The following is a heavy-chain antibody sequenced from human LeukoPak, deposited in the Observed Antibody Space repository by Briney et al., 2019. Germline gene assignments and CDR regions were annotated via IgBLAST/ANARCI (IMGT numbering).Heavy chain of an antibody. J-gene: IGHJ6*02. D-gene: IGHD2-2*02. CDR3: ATDPILSPNKVGYYYYGMDV. Sequence: GGSLRLSCAASGFTFSSYWMSWVRQAPGKGREWVANIKQDGSEKYYVDSVKGRFTISRDNAKNSLYLQMNGLRAEDTAVYYCATDPILSPNKVGYYYYGMDVWGQGTTVTVSS. CDR2: IKQDGSEK. V-gene: IGHV3-7*04. CDR1: GFTFSSYW.